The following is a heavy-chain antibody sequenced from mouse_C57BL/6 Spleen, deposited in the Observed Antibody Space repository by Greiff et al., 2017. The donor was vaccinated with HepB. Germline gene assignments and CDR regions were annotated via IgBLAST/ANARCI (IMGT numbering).Heavy chain of an antibody. V-gene: IGHV14-4*01. D-gene: IGHD1-1*01. Sequence: EVQLQQSGAELVRPGASVKLSCTASGFNFKDDYMHWVKQRPEQGLEWIGWIDPENGDTEYAPKFQGKATLTADTSSNTAYMQLSSLTSEDTAVYYWYGRPWFAYWGQGTLVTVSA. CDR1: GFNFKDDY. J-gene: IGHJ3*01. CDR2: IDPENGDT. CDR3: YGRPWFAY.